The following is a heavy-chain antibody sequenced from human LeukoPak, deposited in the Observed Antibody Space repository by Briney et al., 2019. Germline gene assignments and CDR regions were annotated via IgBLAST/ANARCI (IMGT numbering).Heavy chain of an antibody. V-gene: IGHV3-23*01. Sequence: GGSLRLSCAASGFNFSNYAMTCVRQAPGKGLEWVSTVNSNDRPYYADSVKGRFTISRDNSKNTLYLQMNTLRVEDTALYYCAKARAAVVEAAINYWGQGILVTVSP. J-gene: IGHJ4*02. D-gene: IGHD2-15*01. CDR3: AKARAAVVEAAINY. CDR1: GFNFSNYA. CDR2: VNSNDRP.